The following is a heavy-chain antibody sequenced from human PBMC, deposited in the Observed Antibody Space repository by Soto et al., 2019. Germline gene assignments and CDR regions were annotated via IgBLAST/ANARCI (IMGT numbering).Heavy chain of an antibody. J-gene: IGHJ6*03. CDR2: IYYSGST. CDR1: GGSISSSSYY. Sequence: SETLSLTCTVSGGSISSSSYYWGWIRQPPGKGLEWIGSIYYSGSTYYNPSLKSRVTISVDTSKNQFSLKLSSVTAADTAVYYCARQGRIYCSGGSCYSGYYMEVWGKGTTVNVSS. V-gene: IGHV4-39*01. D-gene: IGHD2-15*01. CDR3: ARQGRIYCSGGSCYSGYYMEV.